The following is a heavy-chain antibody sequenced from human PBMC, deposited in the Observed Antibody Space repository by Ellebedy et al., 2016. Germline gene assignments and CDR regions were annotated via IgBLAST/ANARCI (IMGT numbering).Heavy chain of an antibody. CDR2: ISAYNGNT. D-gene: IGHD3-10*01. Sequence: ASVKVSCXASGYTFTSYGISWVRQAPGQGLEWMGWISAYNGNTNYAQKLQGRVTMTTDTSTSTAYMELRSLRSDDTAVYYCARDSRRITMVRGVIEYWGQGTLVTVSS. J-gene: IGHJ4*02. V-gene: IGHV1-18*01. CDR3: ARDSRRITMVRGVIEY. CDR1: GYTFTSYG.